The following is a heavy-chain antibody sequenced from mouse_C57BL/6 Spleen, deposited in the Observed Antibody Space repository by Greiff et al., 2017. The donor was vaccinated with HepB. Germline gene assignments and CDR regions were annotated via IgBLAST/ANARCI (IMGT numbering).Heavy chain of an antibody. D-gene: IGHD2-3*01. CDR2: IYPRDGST. CDR3: ASDDGYYDWYFDV. J-gene: IGHJ1*03. Sequence: VQLQQSDAELVKPGASVKISCKVSGYTFTDHTIHWMNQRPEQGLEWIGYIYPRDGSTKYNEKFKGKATLTADKSSSTAYMQLNSLTSEDSAVYFCASDDGYYDWYFDVWGTGTTVTVSS. V-gene: IGHV1-78*01. CDR1: GYTFTDHT.